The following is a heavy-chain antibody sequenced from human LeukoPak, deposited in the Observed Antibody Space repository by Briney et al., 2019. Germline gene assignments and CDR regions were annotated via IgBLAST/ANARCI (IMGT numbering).Heavy chain of an antibody. CDR3: AKKASLVRGENYLDF. J-gene: IGHJ4*02. V-gene: IGHV3-30*18. D-gene: IGHD3-10*01. Sequence: GGSLRPSCAASGFTFSSYAINWVRQAPGKGLEWVGVISSDANNKYYAESVKGRFTISRDNSKNTLYPQMNSLKTEDTALYYCAKKASLVRGENYLDFWGQGTLVTVSS. CDR1: GFTFSSYA. CDR2: ISSDANNK.